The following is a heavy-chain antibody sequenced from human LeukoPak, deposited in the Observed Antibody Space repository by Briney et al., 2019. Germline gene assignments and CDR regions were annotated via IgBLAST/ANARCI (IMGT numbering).Heavy chain of an antibody. J-gene: IGHJ4*02. CDR2: IIPILGIA. CDR3: ARERWSIAAPEYYFDY. D-gene: IGHD6-6*01. CDR1: GGTFSSYA. Sequence: SVKVSCKASGGTFSSYAISWVRQAPGQGLEWMGRIIPILGIANYAQKFQGRVTITADKSTSTAYMELSSLRSEDTAMYYCARERWSIAAPEYYFDYWGQGTLVTVSS. V-gene: IGHV1-69*04.